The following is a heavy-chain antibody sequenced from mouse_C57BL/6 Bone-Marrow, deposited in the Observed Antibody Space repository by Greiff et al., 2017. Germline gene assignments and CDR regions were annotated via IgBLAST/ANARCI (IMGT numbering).Heavy chain of an antibody. D-gene: IGHD2-5*01. V-gene: IGHV1-9*01. CDR3: ATYSNYGGFAY. CDR2: ILPGSGST. CDR1: GYTFTGYW. J-gene: IGHJ3*01. Sequence: VKLVESGAELMKPGASVKLSCKATGYTFTGYWIEWVKQRPGHGLEWIGEILPGSGSTNYNEKFKGKATFTADTSSNTDYMQLSSLTTEDSAIYSCATYSNYGGFAYWGQGTLVTVSA.